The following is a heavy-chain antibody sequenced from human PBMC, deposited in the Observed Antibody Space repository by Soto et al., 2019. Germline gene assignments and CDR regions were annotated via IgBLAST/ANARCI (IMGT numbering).Heavy chain of an antibody. D-gene: IGHD3-16*01. CDR3: AKDHNYEGGFDY. Sequence: GGSLRLSCAASGFTFDDYAMHWVRQAPGKGLEWVSGISWNSGSIGYADSVKGRFTISRDNAKNSLYLQMNSLRAEDTALYYCAKDHNYEGGFDYWGQGTLVTVSS. CDR2: ISWNSGSI. J-gene: IGHJ4*02. V-gene: IGHV3-9*01. CDR1: GFTFDDYA.